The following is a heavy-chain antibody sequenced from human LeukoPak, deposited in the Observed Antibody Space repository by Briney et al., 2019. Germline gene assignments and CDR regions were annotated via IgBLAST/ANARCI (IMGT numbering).Heavy chain of an antibody. CDR1: GLTLSNYR. CDR2: IWYDGSNK. Sequence: GGSLRLSCAASGLTLSNYRMHGVRQPPGKGLEWVAVIWYDGSNKYFADSVKGRFTISRDNSKNTLYLQMNSLRAEDTAVYYCARDRRDGYNPSYYFDSWGQGTLVTVSS. CDR3: ARDRRDGYNPSYYFDS. V-gene: IGHV3-33*01. D-gene: IGHD5-24*01. J-gene: IGHJ4*02.